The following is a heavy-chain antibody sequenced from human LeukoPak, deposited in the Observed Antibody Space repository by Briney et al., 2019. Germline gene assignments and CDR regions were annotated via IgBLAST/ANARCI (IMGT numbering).Heavy chain of an antibody. CDR2: VYYRGSA. Sequence: SETLSLTCTVSGDSISSSCNYWGGIRPPPGKGLEWFGTVYYRGSANHNPSLKSRVTISVDTSKNQFSLKLSPVTAADTAVYYCARRGSRRFLVYYFDYWGQGTLVTVSS. D-gene: IGHD2-2*01. CDR3: ARRGSRRFLVYYFDY. CDR1: GDSISSSCNY. J-gene: IGHJ4*02. V-gene: IGHV4-39*07.